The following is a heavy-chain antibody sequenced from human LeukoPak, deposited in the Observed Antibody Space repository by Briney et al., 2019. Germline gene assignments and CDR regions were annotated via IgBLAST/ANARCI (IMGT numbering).Heavy chain of an antibody. V-gene: IGHV4-34*01. J-gene: IGHJ4*02. Sequence: SETLSLTCAVYGGSFSGYYWSWIRQPPGKGLEWIGEINHSGSTNYNPSLKSRVTISVDTSKNQFSLKLSSATAADTAVYYCARLGHDYGDYGDYWGQGTLVTVSS. CDR3: ARLGHDYGDYGDY. CDR1: GGSFSGYY. D-gene: IGHD4-17*01. CDR2: INHSGST.